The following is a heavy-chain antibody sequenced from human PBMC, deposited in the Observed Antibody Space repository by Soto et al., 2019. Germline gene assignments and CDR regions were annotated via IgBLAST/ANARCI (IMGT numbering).Heavy chain of an antibody. Sequence: EAQLLESGGGLVQPGGSLRLSCAASGFTFSNYAMNWVRQAPGKGLEWVSGISGGSGDSTFYADSVKGRFTISRDNSKNTLHLQMNSLRTEDTAVYYCAKNQPSLATRAAFDYWGQGTLVTVSS. CDR1: GFTFSNYA. CDR2: ISGGSGDST. CDR3: AKNQPSLATRAAFDY. V-gene: IGHV3-23*01. D-gene: IGHD3-3*02. J-gene: IGHJ4*02.